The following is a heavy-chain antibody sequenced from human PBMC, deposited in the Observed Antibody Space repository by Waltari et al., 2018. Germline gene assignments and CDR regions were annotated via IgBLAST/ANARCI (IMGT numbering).Heavy chain of an antibody. J-gene: IGHJ6*02. CDR1: GFSLSNARMG. CDR3: ARTRGFWSGRWYYYYGMDV. Sequence: QVTLKESGPVLVKPTETLTLTCTVSGFSLSNARMGVSWIRQPPGKALEWLAHIFSNDEKSYSTSLKSRLTISKDTSKSQVVLTMTNMDPVDTATYYCARTRGFWSGRWYYYYGMDVWGQGTTVTVSS. CDR2: IFSNDEK. V-gene: IGHV2-26*01. D-gene: IGHD3-3*01.